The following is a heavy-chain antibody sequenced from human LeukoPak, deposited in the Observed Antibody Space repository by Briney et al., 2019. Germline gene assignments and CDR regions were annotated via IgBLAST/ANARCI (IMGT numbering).Heavy chain of an antibody. D-gene: IGHD3-22*01. Sequence: SETLSLTCTVSGGSITNYYWSWIRQPAGKGLEWIGRIYASGSTNYNPSLKSRVTMSVDTSKNLFSLKLKYVTAADTATYYCARGEYYYDSVGKRYYFDYWGQGTLVTVSS. CDR1: GGSITNYY. J-gene: IGHJ4*02. CDR2: IYASGST. V-gene: IGHV4-4*07. CDR3: ARGEYYYDSVGKRYYFDY.